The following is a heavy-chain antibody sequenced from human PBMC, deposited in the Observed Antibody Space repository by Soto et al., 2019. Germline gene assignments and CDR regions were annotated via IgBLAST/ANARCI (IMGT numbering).Heavy chain of an antibody. CDR3: AKDLGRGVGYGMDV. CDR1: GFTFNNYA. Sequence: LRLSCAASGFTFNNYAMNWVRQAPGKRLEWVSGISGRGGSGSGGRTYYGDSVKGRFTISRDISKNTLDLQMNSLRVEDTATYYCAKDLGRGVGYGMDVWGQGTTVTVSS. V-gene: IGHV3-23*01. CDR2: ISGRGGSGSGGRT. J-gene: IGHJ6*02. D-gene: IGHD3-10*01.